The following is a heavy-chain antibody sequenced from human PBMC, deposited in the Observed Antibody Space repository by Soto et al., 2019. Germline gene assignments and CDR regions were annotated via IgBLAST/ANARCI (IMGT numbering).Heavy chain of an antibody. CDR1: GFTFSTYA. J-gene: IGHJ4*02. CDR2: IIGSGGTT. CDR3: AKRPRSDNYFDY. Sequence: GGSLRLSCAASGFTFSTYAMTWVRQAPGKGLEWVSTIIGSGGTTFYADSVKGRFTISRDNSKNTLYLQMNSLRAEDTAVYYCAKRPRSDNYFDYWGQGTLVTVSS. V-gene: IGHV3-23*01. D-gene: IGHD1-26*01.